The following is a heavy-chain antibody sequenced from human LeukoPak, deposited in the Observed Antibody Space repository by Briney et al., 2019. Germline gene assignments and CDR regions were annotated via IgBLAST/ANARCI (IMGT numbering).Heavy chain of an antibody. CDR3: ARSALARNGGPDFDI. D-gene: IGHD4-23*01. CDR2: IYTSGSP. J-gene: IGHJ3*02. V-gene: IGHV4-4*07. CDR1: CGSISCYY. Sequence: KPSENPSPTRTVPCGSISCYYWSLIPQPARQGLGLIWRIYTSGSPNYTPSLKSRVTMSVDTSKNQFSLKLSSVTAADTAVYYCARSALARNGGPDFDIWGQGTMVTVSS.